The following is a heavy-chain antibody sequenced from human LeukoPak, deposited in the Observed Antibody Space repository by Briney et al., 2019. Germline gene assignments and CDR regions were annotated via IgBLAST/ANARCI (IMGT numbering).Heavy chain of an antibody. CDR1: GESISSVDYY. CDR3: ARDRVVVVTARPYYYGMDV. D-gene: IGHD2-21*02. V-gene: IGHV4-30-4*02. CDR2: IYYSGNSYGGST. J-gene: IGHJ6*02. Sequence: SETLSLTCTVSGESISSVDYYWSWIRQPPGKGLEWIGYIYYSGNSYGGSTYYSPSLRSRVSMSIDTSKNQFSLKLSSVTAADTAVYYCARDRVVVVTARPYYYGMDVWGQGTTVTVSS.